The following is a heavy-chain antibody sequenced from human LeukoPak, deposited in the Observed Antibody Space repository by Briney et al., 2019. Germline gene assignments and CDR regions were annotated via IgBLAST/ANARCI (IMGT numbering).Heavy chain of an antibody. J-gene: IGHJ4*02. CDR3: ARSGGSSSSHYYFDY. CDR2: IYYSGST. V-gene: IGHV4-59*08. CDR1: GGSISSYY. D-gene: IGHD6-6*01. Sequence: PSETLSLTCTVSGGSISSYYWSWIRQPPGKGLEWIGYIYYSGSTNYNPSLKSRVTISVDTSKNQFSLKLSSVTAADTAVYYCARSGGSSSSHYYFDYWGQGTLVTVSS.